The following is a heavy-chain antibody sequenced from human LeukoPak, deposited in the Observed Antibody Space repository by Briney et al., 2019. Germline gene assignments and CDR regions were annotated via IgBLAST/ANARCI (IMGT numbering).Heavy chain of an antibody. D-gene: IGHD3-9*01. J-gene: IGHJ6*03. CDR1: GYTFTDYY. V-gene: IGHV1-2*02. Sequence: ASVKVSCKASGYTFTDYYFHWARRAPGQGLEWMGWINPVSGGTKYAQKFQGRVTMTRDTSVTTAYMELSRLRSDDTAIYYCAREGGLLTTGQYYYCLDVWGKGTTVTVSS. CDR2: INPVSGGT. CDR3: AREGGLLTTGQYYYCLDV.